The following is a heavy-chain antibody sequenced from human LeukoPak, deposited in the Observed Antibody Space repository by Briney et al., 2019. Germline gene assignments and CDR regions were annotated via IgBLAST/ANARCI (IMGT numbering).Heavy chain of an antibody. CDR3: AKGDTSGTALHWFDP. J-gene: IGHJ5*02. Sequence: PGGSLRLSCAASGFTFSDYYMSWIRQAPGKGLEWVSYISSSGSTIYYADSVKGRFTISRDNSKDTLYLQMSSLRAEDTALYYCAKGDTSGTALHWFDPWGQGTLVTVSS. CDR1: GFTFSDYY. D-gene: IGHD1-1*01. CDR2: ISSSGSTI. V-gene: IGHV3-11*01.